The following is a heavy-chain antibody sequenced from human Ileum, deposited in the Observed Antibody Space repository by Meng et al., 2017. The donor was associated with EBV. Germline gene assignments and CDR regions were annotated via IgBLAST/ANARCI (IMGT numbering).Heavy chain of an antibody. CDR3: ASSDYYRSDY. CDR2: TSHSGST. D-gene: IGHD3-22*01. CDR1: GGSISRSEW. J-gene: IGHJ4*02. Sequence: PSDTLSLTCVDTGGSISRSEWWSWGRQPPGKGLEWIGETSHSGSTNYSPSLKSRVTISLDKSKNQLSLKLNSVTAADTAVYYCASSDYYRSDYWGQGTLVTVSS. V-gene: IGHV4-4*02.